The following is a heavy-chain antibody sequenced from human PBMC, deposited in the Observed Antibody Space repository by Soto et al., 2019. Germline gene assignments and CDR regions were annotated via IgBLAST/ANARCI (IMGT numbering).Heavy chain of an antibody. D-gene: IGHD5-12*01. CDR1: GGTFSSYA. CDR3: ARTLEMATIRPTYYYYGMDV. V-gene: IGHV1-69*01. J-gene: IGHJ6*02. CDR2: IIPIFGTA. Sequence: QVQLVQSGAEVKKPGSSVKVSCKASGGTFSSYAISWVRQAPGQGLEWMGGIIPIFGTANYAQKFQGRVTITADESTRTAYMELSSLRSEDTAVYYCARTLEMATIRPTYYYYGMDVWGQGTTVTVSS.